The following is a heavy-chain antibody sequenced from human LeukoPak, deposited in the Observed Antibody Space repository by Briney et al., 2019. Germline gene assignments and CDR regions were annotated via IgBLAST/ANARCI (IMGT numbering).Heavy chain of an antibody. Sequence: GASVNVSCKASVYILSNYGISWVRQAPGQGREWMGWISNYDGRTNFAQNFHGRVTLTTDTSTSTAYIEPGTLRSDPTARYYCARVFLGAEGGTEEDFDYWGQGTLVIVSS. CDR2: ISNYDGRT. V-gene: IGHV1-18*01. CDR1: VYILSNYG. D-gene: IGHD3-16*01. CDR3: ARVFLGAEGGTEEDFDY. J-gene: IGHJ4*02.